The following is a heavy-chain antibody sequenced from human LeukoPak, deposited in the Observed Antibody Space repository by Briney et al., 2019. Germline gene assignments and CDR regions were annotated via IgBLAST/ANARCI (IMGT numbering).Heavy chain of an antibody. CDR3: AKAGSIRFDY. D-gene: IGHD1-26*01. J-gene: IGHJ4*02. CDR1: GGSFSGYY. V-gene: IGHV4-34*01. Sequence: SETLSLTCAVYGGSFSGYYWSWIRQPPGKGLEWIGEINHSGSTNYNPSLKSRVTISVDTSKNQFSLKLSSVTAADTAVYYCAKAGSIRFDYWGQGTLVTVSS. CDR2: INHSGST.